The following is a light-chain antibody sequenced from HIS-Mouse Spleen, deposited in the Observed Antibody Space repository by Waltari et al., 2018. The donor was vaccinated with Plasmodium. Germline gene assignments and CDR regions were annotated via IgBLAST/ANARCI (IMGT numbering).Light chain of an antibody. CDR1: TSAVGRYNL. Sequence: QSALTQPASVSGSPGQSITISCTGTTSAVGRYNLVPCYQQHPGKAPKLMIYEGSKRPSGVSNRFSGSKSGNTASLTISGLQAEDEADYYCCSYAGSSTLVFGGGTKLTVL. V-gene: IGLV2-23*01. CDR3: CSYAGSSTLV. CDR2: EGS. J-gene: IGLJ2*01.